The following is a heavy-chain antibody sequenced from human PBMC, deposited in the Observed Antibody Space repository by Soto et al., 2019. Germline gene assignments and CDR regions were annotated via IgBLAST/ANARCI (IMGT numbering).Heavy chain of an antibody. CDR3: ARGAFLVRGVISDY. CDR2: IKQDGSEK. Sequence: GGSMRHPCAASGVTFGSYWRRLVRQAPGKGLEWVANIKQDGSEKYYVDSVKGRFTISRDNAKNSLYLQMNSLRAEDTAVYYCARGAFLVRGVISDYWGQGNLVTVSS. J-gene: IGHJ4*02. D-gene: IGHD3-10*01. CDR1: GVTFGSYW. V-gene: IGHV3-7*03.